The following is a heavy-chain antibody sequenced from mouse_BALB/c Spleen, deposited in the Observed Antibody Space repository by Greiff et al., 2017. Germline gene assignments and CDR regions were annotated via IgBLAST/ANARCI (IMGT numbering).Heavy chain of an antibody. CDR1: GYSITSDYA. CDR3: ARSKYGNYAGYYYAMDY. Sequence: EVKLQESGPGLVKPSQSLSLTCTVTGYSITSDYAWNWIRQFPGNKLEWMGYISYSGSTSYNPSLKSRISITRDTSKNQFFLQLNSVTTEDTATYYCARSKYGNYAGYYYAMDYWGQGTSVTVSS. CDR2: ISYSGST. J-gene: IGHJ4*01. D-gene: IGHD2-10*02. V-gene: IGHV3-2*02.